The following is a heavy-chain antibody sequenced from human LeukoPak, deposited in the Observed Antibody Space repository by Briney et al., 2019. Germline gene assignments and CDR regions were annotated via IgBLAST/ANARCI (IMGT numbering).Heavy chain of an antibody. V-gene: IGHV1-2*02. D-gene: IGHD2-15*01. Sequence: ASMKVSCTPSGYTFTTYFIHWVRQAPGQGLEWMGGINPYSSDTKYAQKFQGRVTMTRDTSISTAYMELSRLMSDDTAVYYCARYWAEPAATDDAFDIWGQGTMVVVSS. CDR1: GYTFTTYF. J-gene: IGHJ3*02. CDR3: ARYWAEPAATDDAFDI. CDR2: INPYSSDT.